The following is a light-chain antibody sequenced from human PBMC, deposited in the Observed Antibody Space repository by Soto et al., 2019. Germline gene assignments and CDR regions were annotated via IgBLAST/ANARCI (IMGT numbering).Light chain of an antibody. J-gene: IGKJ2*01. V-gene: IGKV3-20*01. CDR1: QSVSNSY. CDR2: AAS. Sequence: EIVLTQSPGTLSLSPGERATLSCRASQSVSNSYLAWYQQKPGQAPRLLIYAASSRATGIPDRFSGSRSGKDFTVTISRLEHEDFAVYYWQQYGSSPYTFGQGTKLEIK. CDR3: QQYGSSPYT.